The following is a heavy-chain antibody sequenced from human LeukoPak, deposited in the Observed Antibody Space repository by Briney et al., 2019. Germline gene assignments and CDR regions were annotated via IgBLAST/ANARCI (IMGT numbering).Heavy chain of an antibody. V-gene: IGHV3-74*01. D-gene: IGHD2-15*01. CDR3: VRAGSGFDY. CDR2: IDFETDTT. Sequence: GGSLRLSCVASGFTFSSYWMHWVRQAPGKGLEWVSRIDFETDTTTYAGSVKGRFTISRDNTKNTLYLQMDSLRDEDAAVYYCVRAGSGFDYWGQGTLVTLTS. J-gene: IGHJ4*02. CDR1: GFTFSSYW.